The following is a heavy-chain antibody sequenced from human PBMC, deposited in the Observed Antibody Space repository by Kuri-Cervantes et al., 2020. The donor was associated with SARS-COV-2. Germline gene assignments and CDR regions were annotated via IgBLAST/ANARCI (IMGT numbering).Heavy chain of an antibody. J-gene: IGHJ5*02. CDR2: INPSGGST. Sequence: ASVKVSCKASGYTFTSYYMHWVRQAPGQGLEWMGIINPSGGSTSYAQKFQGRVTMTRDTSTSTVCVELSSLRSEDTAVYYCAQAPSRGAWFDPWGQGNLVNVSS. CDR3: AQAPSRGAWFDP. V-gene: IGHV1-46*01. CDR1: GYTFTSYY.